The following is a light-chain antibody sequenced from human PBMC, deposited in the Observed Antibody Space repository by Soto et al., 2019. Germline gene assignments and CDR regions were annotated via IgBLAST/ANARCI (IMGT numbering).Light chain of an antibody. Sequence: VLTQSPATLSMSPGERATLSCRASQSISSYLAWYQQKPDQAPRLLIYDTSNRATGIPARFSGSGSGTDFTLTISSLEPEDFAVYYCHQRSTWPFTFGPGTKVDIK. CDR3: HQRSTWPFT. V-gene: IGKV3-11*01. J-gene: IGKJ3*01. CDR2: DTS. CDR1: QSISSY.